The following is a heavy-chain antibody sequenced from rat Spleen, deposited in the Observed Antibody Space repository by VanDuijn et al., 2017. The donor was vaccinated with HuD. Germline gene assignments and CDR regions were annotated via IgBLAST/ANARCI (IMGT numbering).Heavy chain of an antibody. V-gene: IGHV2-16*01. CDR3: AGGYVYYGSYVMDA. D-gene: IGHD1-6*01. CDR2: IWSGGST. CDR1: GFSLSSYG. J-gene: IGHJ4*01. Sequence: QVQLKESGPGLVQPSQTLSLTCTVSGFSLSSYGVIWVRQPPGKGLEWIGAIWSGGSTDYNSALKSRLSISRDTSKSQVLLKMNSLQTEDTAMYFCAGGYVYYGSYVMDAWGQGASVTVSS.